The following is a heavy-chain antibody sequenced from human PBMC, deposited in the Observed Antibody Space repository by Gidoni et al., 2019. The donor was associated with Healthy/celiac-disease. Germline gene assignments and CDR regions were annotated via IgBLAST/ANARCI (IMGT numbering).Heavy chain of an antibody. J-gene: IGHJ4*02. Sequence: EVQLVESGGGLVKPGGSLRLSCAASGFTFSSYSMNWVRQAPGKGLEWVSSISRSSSYIYYADPVKGRFNISRDNAKNLLYLQMNSLRAEDTAVYYCARDRGLLAAEPFDYWGQGTLVTVSS. V-gene: IGHV3-21*01. CDR2: ISRSSSYI. CDR1: GFTFSSYS. CDR3: ARDRGLLAAEPFDY. D-gene: IGHD6-13*01.